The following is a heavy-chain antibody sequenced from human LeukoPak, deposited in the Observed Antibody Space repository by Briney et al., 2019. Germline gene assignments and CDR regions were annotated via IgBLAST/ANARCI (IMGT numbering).Heavy chain of an antibody. CDR1: GYTFTGYY. CDR2: INPNSGGT. V-gene: IGHV1-2*06. J-gene: IGHJ4*02. CDR3: ARGYHYDSSGYYYV. Sequence: ASVKVSCKASGYTFTGYYMHWVRQAPGQGLEWMGRINPNSGGTNYAQKFQGRVTMTRDTSISTAYMELSRLRSDDTAVYYCARGYHYDSSGYYYVWGQGTLVTVSS. D-gene: IGHD3-22*01.